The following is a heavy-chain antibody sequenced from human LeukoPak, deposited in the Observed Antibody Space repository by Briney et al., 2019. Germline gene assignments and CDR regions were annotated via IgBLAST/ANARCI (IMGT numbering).Heavy chain of an antibody. D-gene: IGHD3-22*01. CDR3: AREASTMIVAPTDAFDI. CDR2: ISAYNGNT. Sequence: ASVKVSCTASGYTFTTYGISWVRQGPGQGLEWMGWISAYNGNTNSAQKLQGRVTMTTYTSTSTAYMELRSLRSDATAVYYCAREASTMIVAPTDAFDIWGQGTMVTVS. J-gene: IGHJ3*02. CDR1: GYTFTTYG. V-gene: IGHV1-18*01.